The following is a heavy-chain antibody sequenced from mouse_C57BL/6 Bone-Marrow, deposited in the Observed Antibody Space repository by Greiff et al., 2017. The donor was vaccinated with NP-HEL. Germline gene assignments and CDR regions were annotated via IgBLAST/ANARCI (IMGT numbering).Heavy chain of an antibody. D-gene: IGHD1-1*01. CDR1: GFNIKDDY. CDR3: TTGGSSPYAMDY. J-gene: IGHJ4*01. V-gene: IGHV14-4*01. CDR2: IDPENGDT. Sequence: VQLQQSGAELVRPGASVKLSCTVSGFNIKDDYMHWVKQRPEQGLEGIGWIDPENGDTEYASKVQGKATITEDTPPNTAYLQLSILTSEDTAVYYCTTGGSSPYAMDYWGQGTSVTVSS.